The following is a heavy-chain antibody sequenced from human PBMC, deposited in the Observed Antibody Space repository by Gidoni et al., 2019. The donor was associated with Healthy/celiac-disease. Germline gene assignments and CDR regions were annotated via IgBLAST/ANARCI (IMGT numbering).Heavy chain of an antibody. CDR3: ARDSSSSWYRDYYYYGMDV. Sequence: EVQLVESGGGLVPPGGSLRLSWSPSGFPFRRPWRRWVRQAPGKGLEWVANIKQDGSEKYYVDSVKGRFTISRDNAKNSLYLQMNSLRAEDTAVYYCARDSSSSWYRDYYYYGMDVWGQGTTVTVSS. V-gene: IGHV3-7*01. CDR1: GFPFRRPW. CDR2: IKQDGSEK. J-gene: IGHJ6*02. D-gene: IGHD6-13*01.